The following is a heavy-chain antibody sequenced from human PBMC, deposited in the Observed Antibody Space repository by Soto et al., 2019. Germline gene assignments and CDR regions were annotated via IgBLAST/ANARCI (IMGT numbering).Heavy chain of an antibody. CDR1: GGSISSSCYY. D-gene: IGHD6-6*01. Sequence: QLELQESGPGLVKPSETLSLTCTVSGGSISSSCYYWGWIRQPPGKGLEWIGSIYYSGSTYYNPSFKSRVTMSADTSKNQSSLSLTSVTPPDTAVYYCAGGPPAARPSHYFDSWGQGHRFTVSS. CDR3: AGGPPAARPSHYFDS. CDR2: IYYSGST. J-gene: IGHJ4*02. V-gene: IGHV4-39*01.